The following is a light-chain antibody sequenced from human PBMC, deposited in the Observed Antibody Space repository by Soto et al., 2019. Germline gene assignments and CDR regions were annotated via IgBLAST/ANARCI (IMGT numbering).Light chain of an antibody. J-gene: IGLJ2*01. CDR1: STNVGSYNF. V-gene: IGLV2-11*01. CDR2: DVS. CDR3: CSYAGSDPLI. Sequence: QSALTQPRSVSGSPGQSVTISCTGTSTNVGSYNFVSWYQQHPGKAPKFMIYDVSRRPSGVPDRFSGSRSGNTASLTISGLQAEDEADYYCCSYAGSDPLIFGGGTKLTVL.